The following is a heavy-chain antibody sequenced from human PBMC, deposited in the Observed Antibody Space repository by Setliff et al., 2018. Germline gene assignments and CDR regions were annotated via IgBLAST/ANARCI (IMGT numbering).Heavy chain of an antibody. V-gene: IGHV4-39*01. Sequence: PSETLSLTCTVSGGSITTSSYSWGWIRQPPGKGLEWIGNIYHSGTTYYNPSLKSRLTLSVDTSKNQFSLELNSVTAADAAIYYCTRWPQTRGLDYYYYYYMDVWGKGTTVTVSS. J-gene: IGHJ6*03. CDR1: GGSITTSSYS. D-gene: IGHD3-16*01. CDR3: TRWPQTRGLDYYYYYYMDV. CDR2: IYHSGTT.